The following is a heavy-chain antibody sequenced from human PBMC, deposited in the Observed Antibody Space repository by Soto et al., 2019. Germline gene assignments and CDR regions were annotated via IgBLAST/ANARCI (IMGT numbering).Heavy chain of an antibody. V-gene: IGHV4-4*02. J-gene: IGHJ4*02. CDR1: GGSISGSNW. CDR2: IYHSGST. Sequence: SETLSLTCAVSGGSISGSNWWSWVRQPPGKGLEWIGEIYHSGSTTYNPSLKSRVTISVDKSKNQFSLKLVSVTAADTAVYYCAREYRSSSGRFDNWGQGTLVTVSS. D-gene: IGHD6-6*01. CDR3: AREYRSSSGRFDN.